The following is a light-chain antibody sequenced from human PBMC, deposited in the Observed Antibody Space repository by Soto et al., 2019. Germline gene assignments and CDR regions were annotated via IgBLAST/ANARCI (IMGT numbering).Light chain of an antibody. CDR1: QTVRSSS. CDR3: QQDVSPPPT. V-gene: IGKV3-20*01. J-gene: IGKJ1*01. Sequence: DNVDTRGPGTLSKSTGENATRAGRGSQTVRSSSLAWYQQRPGQAPRLLIYGASRRATGIPDRFSGSGSGTAFTLTIPRLEPEDFAVYYCQQDVSPPPTFGQGTKVDI. CDR2: GAS.